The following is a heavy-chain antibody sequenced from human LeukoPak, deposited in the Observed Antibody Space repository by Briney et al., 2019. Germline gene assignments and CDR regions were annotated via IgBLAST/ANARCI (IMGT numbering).Heavy chain of an antibody. J-gene: IGHJ3*02. V-gene: IGHV3-11*01. Sequence: GGSLRLSCAASGFTFSDYYMSWIRQAPGKGLEWVSYISSSGSTIYYADSVKGRFTISRDNAKNSLYLQMNSLRAEDTAVYYCARDPLGATTLMGAFEIWGQGTMVTVSS. CDR1: GFTFSDYY. CDR3: ARDPLGATTLMGAFEI. CDR2: ISSSGSTI. D-gene: IGHD1-26*01.